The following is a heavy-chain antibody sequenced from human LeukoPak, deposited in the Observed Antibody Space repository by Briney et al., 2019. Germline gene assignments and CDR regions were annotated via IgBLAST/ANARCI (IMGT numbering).Heavy chain of an antibody. CDR1: GYTFTNYG. Sequence: ASVKVSCKPSGYTFTNYGFTWVRQAPGQGLEWMGWISAYNGNTNYARKVQDRITMTTDTPTSTAYMELRSLGSDDTAVYRCARGLYYDTNGYPALQYWGQGTLVTVSS. J-gene: IGHJ4*02. CDR3: ARGLYYDTNGYPALQY. V-gene: IGHV1-18*01. CDR2: ISAYNGNT. D-gene: IGHD3-22*01.